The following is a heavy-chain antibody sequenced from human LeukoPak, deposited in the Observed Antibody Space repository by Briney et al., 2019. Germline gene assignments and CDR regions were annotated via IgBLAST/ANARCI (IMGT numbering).Heavy chain of an antibody. D-gene: IGHD3-3*01. CDR2: INTSGST. CDR1: GGSISTSSDY. V-gene: IGHV4-61*02. J-gene: IGHJ4*02. Sequence: PSQTLSLTCNVSGGSISTSSDYWSWIRQSAGKGLEWIGRINTSGSTEYNPSLKGRVTISVDTSKNQFSLRLTSVTAADTAMYFCARSPSKEMEWLSPSHFDFWGQGTLVSVSS. CDR3: ARSPSKEMEWLSPSHFDF.